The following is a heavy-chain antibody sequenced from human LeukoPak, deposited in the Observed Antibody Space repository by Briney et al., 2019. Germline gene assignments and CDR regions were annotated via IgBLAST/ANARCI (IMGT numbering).Heavy chain of an antibody. D-gene: IGHD1-26*01. Sequence: GGSLRLSCAASGFTVGSNYMSWVRQAQGQGLELVSVIYSGGSTHYAETVEGRFIISRDKSKNTQYPQMNSLRVEDTAVYYCARDPYSGSYPYDDWGQGTLVTVSS. V-gene: IGHV3-66*01. J-gene: IGHJ4*02. CDR2: IYSGGST. CDR3: ARDPYSGSYPYDD. CDR1: GFTVGSNY.